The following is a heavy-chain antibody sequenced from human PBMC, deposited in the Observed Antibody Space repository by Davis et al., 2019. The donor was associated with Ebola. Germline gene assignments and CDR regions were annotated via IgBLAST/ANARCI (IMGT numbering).Heavy chain of an antibody. J-gene: IGHJ6*03. D-gene: IGHD4-11*01. CDR3: ARVYYTLDYSNYYYYYYMDV. V-gene: IGHV4-59*01. CDR1: GGSISSYY. CDR2: IYYSGST. Sequence: PSETLSLTCTVSGGSISSYYWSWIRQPPGKGLEWIGYIYYSGSTNYNPSLKSRVTISVDTSKNQFSPKLSSVTAADTAVYYCARVYYTLDYSNYYYYYYMDVWGKGTTVTVSS.